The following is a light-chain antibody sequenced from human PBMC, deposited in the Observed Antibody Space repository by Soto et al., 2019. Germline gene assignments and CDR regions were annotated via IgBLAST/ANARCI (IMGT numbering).Light chain of an antibody. CDR3: QQRSNWPRT. J-gene: IGKJ1*01. V-gene: IGKV3-11*01. Sequence: EIVLTQSPGTLSLSPGERATLSCRASQSVSKYLVWYQQKPGQAPRLLIIDASNRATGIPARFSGSGSGTAFTLTISSLEPEDFAVYYCQQRSNWPRTFGQGTKVEIK. CDR2: DAS. CDR1: QSVSKY.